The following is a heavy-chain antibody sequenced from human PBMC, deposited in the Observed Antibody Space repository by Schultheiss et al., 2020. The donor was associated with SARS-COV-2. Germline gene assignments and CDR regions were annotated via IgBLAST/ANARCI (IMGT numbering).Heavy chain of an antibody. CDR3: ARGGPGEGSTGAIGDY. CDR1: GGSVSSGSYY. Sequence: ETLSLTCTVSGGSVSSGSYYWSWIRQPPGKGLEWIGYIYYSGSTNYNPSLKSRVTISVDTSKNQFSLKLSSVTAADTAVYYCARGGPGEGSTGAIGDYWGQGTLVTVSS. D-gene: IGHD3-10*01. CDR2: IYYSGST. V-gene: IGHV4-61*01. J-gene: IGHJ4*02.